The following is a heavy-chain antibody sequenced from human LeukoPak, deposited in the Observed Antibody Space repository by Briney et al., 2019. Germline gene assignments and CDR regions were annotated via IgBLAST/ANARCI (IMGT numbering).Heavy chain of an antibody. CDR2: IIPMFNTA. J-gene: IGHJ3*02. Sequence: ASVKVSCKASGGTFSNSGISWVRQAPGQGLEWMGGIIPMFNTANSAQRFQGRVIITTDESTSKASLELRSLTPEDTAVYYCARDRTVGAPPLSAFAIWGPGTLVTGSS. D-gene: IGHD1-26*01. V-gene: IGHV1-69*05. CDR3: ARDRTVGAPPLSAFAI. CDR1: GGTFSNSG.